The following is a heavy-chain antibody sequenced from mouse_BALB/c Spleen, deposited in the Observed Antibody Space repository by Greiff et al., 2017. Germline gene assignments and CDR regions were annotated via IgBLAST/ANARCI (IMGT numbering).Heavy chain of an antibody. CDR1: GYAFSSYW. CDR2: IYPGDGDT. V-gene: IGHV1-80*01. J-gene: IGHJ3*01. D-gene: IGHD2-3*01. Sequence: VQGVESGAELVRPGSSVKISCKASGYAFSSYWMNWVKQRPGQGLEWIGQIYPGDGDTNYNGKFKGKATLTADKSSSTAYMQLSSLTSEDSAVYFCADGYYGFAYWGQGTLVTVSA. CDR3: ADGYYGFAY.